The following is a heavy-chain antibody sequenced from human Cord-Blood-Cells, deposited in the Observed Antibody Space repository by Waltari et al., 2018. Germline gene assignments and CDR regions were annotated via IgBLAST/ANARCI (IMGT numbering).Heavy chain of an antibody. CDR3: ARPGMRVDYFDY. V-gene: IGHV1-2*02. CDR1: GYTFTGYY. J-gene: IGHJ4*02. Sequence: QVQLVQSGAEVKKPGASVKVSCKASGYTFTGYYMHWVRQAPGQGLEWMGWINPNSGGTNDAQKFQGRVTMTRDTSISTAYMELSRLRSDDTAVYYCARPGMRVDYFDYWGQGTLVTVSS. CDR2: INPNSGGT. D-gene: IGHD3-10*01.